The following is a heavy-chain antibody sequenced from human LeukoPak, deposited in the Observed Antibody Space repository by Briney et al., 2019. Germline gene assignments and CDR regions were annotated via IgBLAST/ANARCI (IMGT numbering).Heavy chain of an antibody. CDR1: GGSFSGYY. D-gene: IGHD1-26*01. J-gene: IGHJ3*02. V-gene: IGHV4-34*01. CDR2: INHSGST. CDR3: ARAWATSDAFDI. Sequence: SETLSLTCAVYGGSFSGYYWSWIRQPPGKGLEWIGEINHSGSTNYNPSLKSRVTISVDTSKNQFSLKLSSVTAADTAVYYCARAWATSDAFDIWGQGTMVTVSS.